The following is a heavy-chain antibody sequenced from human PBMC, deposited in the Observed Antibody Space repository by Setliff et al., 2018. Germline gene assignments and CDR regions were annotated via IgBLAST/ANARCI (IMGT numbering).Heavy chain of an antibody. CDR1: GGTFSSYT. Sequence: GASVKVSCKASGGTFSSYTISWVRRAPGQGLEWMGRIIPILGIANYAQKFQGRVTITADKSTSTAYMELSSLRSEDTAVYYCARGISLGKAAVWFGELKGWFDPWGQGTLVTVSS. CDR2: IIPILGIA. CDR3: ARGISLGKAAVWFGELKGWFDP. J-gene: IGHJ5*02. V-gene: IGHV1-69*02. D-gene: IGHD3-10*01.